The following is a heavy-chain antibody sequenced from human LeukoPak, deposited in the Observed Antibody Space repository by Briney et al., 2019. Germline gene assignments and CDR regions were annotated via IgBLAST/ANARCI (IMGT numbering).Heavy chain of an antibody. D-gene: IGHD3/OR15-3a*01. V-gene: IGHV3-7*05. CDR2: IKPDGSEK. Sequence: GGSLRLSCAASGFTVSSYSMNWVRQAPGKGLEWVAHIKPDGSEKYYVDSVKGRFTISRDNAENSLYLQMNSLRAEDTAVYYCARDRDWSFDYWGQGTLVTVSS. J-gene: IGHJ4*02. CDR1: GFTVSSYS. CDR3: ARDRDWSFDY.